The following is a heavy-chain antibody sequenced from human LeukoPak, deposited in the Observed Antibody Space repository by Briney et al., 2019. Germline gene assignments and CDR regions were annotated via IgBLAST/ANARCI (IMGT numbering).Heavy chain of an antibody. Sequence: ASVKVSCKASGYTFTSYGISWVRQAPGQGLEWMGWISAYNGNTNYAQKLQGRVTMTTDTSTSTAYMELRSLRSDDTAVYYCARVDRSLWHAGFDYWGQGTLVSVSS. V-gene: IGHV1-18*01. D-gene: IGHD3-10*01. CDR2: ISAYNGNT. CDR1: GYTFTSYG. J-gene: IGHJ4*02. CDR3: ARVDRSLWHAGFDY.